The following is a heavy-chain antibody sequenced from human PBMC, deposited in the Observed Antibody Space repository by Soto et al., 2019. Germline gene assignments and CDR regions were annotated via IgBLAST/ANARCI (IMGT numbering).Heavy chain of an antibody. CDR2: IIPILGIA. CDR1: GGTFSSYT. CDR3: ARDDVVPAAMRVVAAWFDP. D-gene: IGHD2-2*01. J-gene: IGHJ5*02. V-gene: IGHV1-69*08. Sequence: QVQLVQSGAEVKKPGSSVKVSCKASGGTFSSYTISWVRQAPGQGLEWMGRIIPILGIANYAQKFQGRVTITADKSTSTADMELSSLRAEDTAVYYWARDDVVPAAMRVVAAWFDPWGQGTLVTVSS.